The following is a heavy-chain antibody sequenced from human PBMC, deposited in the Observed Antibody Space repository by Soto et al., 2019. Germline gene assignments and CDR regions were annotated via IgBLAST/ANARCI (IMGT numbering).Heavy chain of an antibody. Sequence: DVHLVESGGDMVQPGESLRLSCVVSGFTFRTYWMHWVRQVPGQSPFWVSRISGDGVVTTYADSVRGRFTISRDNAKNTLYLQMDTLRAGDSAVYYCAKAHTFRFYYFTGGDYWGQGTLVTVSS. CDR1: GFTFRTYW. D-gene: IGHD3-22*01. CDR2: ISGDGVVT. V-gene: IGHV3-74*01. J-gene: IGHJ4*02. CDR3: AKAHTFRFYYFTGGDY.